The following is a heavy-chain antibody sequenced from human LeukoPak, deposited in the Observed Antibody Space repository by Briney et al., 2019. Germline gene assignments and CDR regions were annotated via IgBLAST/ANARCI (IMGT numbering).Heavy chain of an antibody. CDR1: GFTFRNYG. J-gene: IGHJ3*01. CDR2: VYGGGST. Sequence: GGSLRLSCAVSGFTFRNYGMSWVRQAPGKGLEWVSVVYGGGSTYHADSVKGRFTISRDNSKNSLYLQMNSLRTEDTAVYYCAKANPLIVGARAGGPINFWGQGTMVTVSS. CDR3: AKANPLIVGARAGGPINF. V-gene: IGHV3-53*05. D-gene: IGHD1-26*01.